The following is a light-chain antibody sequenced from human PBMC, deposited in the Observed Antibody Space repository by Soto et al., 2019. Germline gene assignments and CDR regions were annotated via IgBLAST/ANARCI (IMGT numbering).Light chain of an antibody. J-gene: IGKJ3*01. CDR2: DAS. CDR3: QQYNSYSSFT. V-gene: IGKV1-5*01. CDR1: QSISSW. Sequence: DIQMTQSPSTLSASVGDRVTITCRASQSISSWLAWYQQQPGKAPKLLIYDASSLESGVPSRFSGSGSGTEFTLPISSLQPDDFATYYCQQYNSYSSFTFGPGTKVDIK.